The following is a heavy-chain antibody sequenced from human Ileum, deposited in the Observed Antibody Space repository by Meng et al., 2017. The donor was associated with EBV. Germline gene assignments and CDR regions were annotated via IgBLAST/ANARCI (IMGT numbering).Heavy chain of an antibody. V-gene: IGHV4-61*08. CDR1: NGSVSSYGYY. CDR2: MSYTGST. D-gene: IGHD2-21*02. CDR3: ARERGGGDRGIQ. J-gene: IGHJ4*02. Sequence: QGQPQESGPGLVKPSEILSLSCSVSNGSVSSYGYYWTWIRQPPGKGLEWIGYMSYTGSTNYKSTLKSRVTISVDKSKNQFSLKLSSVTAADTAVYYCARERGGGDRGIQWGQGTLVTVSS.